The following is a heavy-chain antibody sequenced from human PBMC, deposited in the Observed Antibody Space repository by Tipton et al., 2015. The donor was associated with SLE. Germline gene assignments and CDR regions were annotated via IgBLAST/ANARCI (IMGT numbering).Heavy chain of an antibody. Sequence: SLRLSCAASGFTFSSYGMHWVRQAPGKGLEWVAVIWYDGSNKYYADSVKGRFTISRDNSKNTLYLQMNSLRAEDTAVYYCARDALTPIVVVITSYMDVWGKGTTVTVSS. D-gene: IGHD3-22*01. CDR2: IWYDGSNK. CDR1: GFTFSSYG. V-gene: IGHV3-33*01. CDR3: ARDALTPIVVVITSYMDV. J-gene: IGHJ6*03.